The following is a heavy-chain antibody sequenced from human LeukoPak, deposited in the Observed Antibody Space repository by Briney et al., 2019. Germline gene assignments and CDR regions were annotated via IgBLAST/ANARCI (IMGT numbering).Heavy chain of an antibody. CDR2: INHSGST. J-gene: IGHJ6*04. CDR1: GGSFSGYY. D-gene: IGHD3-10*01. CDR3: ASGRVRGRGMDV. V-gene: IGHV4-34*01. Sequence: SETLSLTCAVYGGSFSGYYWSWIRQPPGKGLEWIGEINHSGSTNYNPSLKSRVTISVDTSKNQFSLKLSSATAADTAVYYCASGRVRGRGMDVWGKGTTVTVSS.